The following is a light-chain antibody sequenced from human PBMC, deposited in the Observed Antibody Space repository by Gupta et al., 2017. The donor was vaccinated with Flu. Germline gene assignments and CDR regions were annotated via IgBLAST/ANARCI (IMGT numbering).Light chain of an antibody. CDR2: DVT. CDR1: AVNVGSYSF. Sequence: ITNSCTGPAVNVGSYSFVSWYQQRPGQAPKLIIYDVTQRPSGVSYRFSGSKSGSTASLTSSGLQAEDEAEYFCCAYEGSDTFDVFGTGTKVTVL. J-gene: IGLJ1*01. CDR3: CAYEGSDTFDV. V-gene: IGLV2-23*02.